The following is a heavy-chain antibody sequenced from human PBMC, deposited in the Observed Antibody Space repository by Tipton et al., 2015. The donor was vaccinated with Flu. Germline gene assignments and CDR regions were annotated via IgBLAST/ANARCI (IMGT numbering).Heavy chain of an antibody. CDR2: IKQDGSVK. CDR3: ARAVGSSSSY. V-gene: IGHV3-7*01. CDR1: GFTFSNYW. Sequence: PLRLSCAASGFTFSNYWMTWVRQAPGKGLEWVANIKQDGSVKYYVDSVKGRFTISRDNAKNSLYLQMNSLRAEDTAVYYCARAVGSSSSYWGQGTLVTVSS. D-gene: IGHD6-6*01. J-gene: IGHJ4*02.